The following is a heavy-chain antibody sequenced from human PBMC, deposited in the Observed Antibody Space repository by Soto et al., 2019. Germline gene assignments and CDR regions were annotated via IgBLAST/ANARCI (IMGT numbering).Heavy chain of an antibody. J-gene: IGHJ5*02. V-gene: IGHV1-69*02. CDR1: GGTFDSFT. CDR2: IIPIFGVV. CDR3: ARGQVPSDHWFDP. D-gene: IGHD1-1*01. Sequence: QVQLVQSGAEVKKPGSSVKVSCKASGGTFDSFTLSWVRQAPGQGLEWMGKIIPIFGVVKYAQKFQGRVTITADRSTSTAYIELTSLRSDDTAVYYCARGQVPSDHWFDPWGQGTLVTVSS.